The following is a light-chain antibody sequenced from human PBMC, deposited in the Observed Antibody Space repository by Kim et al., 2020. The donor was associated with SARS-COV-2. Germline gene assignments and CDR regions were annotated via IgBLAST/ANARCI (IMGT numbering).Light chain of an antibody. CDR3: QAWDSSTYVV. CDR1: KLGDKY. Sequence: VTPGQTASITCSGDKLGDKYACWYQQKPGQSPVLVIYQDSKRPSGIPERFSGSNSGNTATLTISGTQAMDEADYYCQAWDSSTYVVFGGGTQLTVL. V-gene: IGLV3-1*01. CDR2: QDS. J-gene: IGLJ2*01.